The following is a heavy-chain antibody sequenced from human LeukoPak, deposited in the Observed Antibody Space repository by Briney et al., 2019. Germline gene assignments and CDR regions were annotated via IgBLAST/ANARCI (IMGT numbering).Heavy chain of an antibody. CDR1: RGSIRSSTYY. CDR2: IYYIGST. J-gene: IGHJ4*02. V-gene: IGHV4-39*01. Sequence: SETLSLTCTVSRGSIRSSTYYWGWIRQPPGKGLEWIGSIYYIGSTYYNPSLKSRVTISVDTSKNQFSLKLSSVTAADTAVYYCARLYSGTRPPDYWGQGTLVTVSS. D-gene: IGHD3-10*01. CDR3: ARLYSGTRPPDY.